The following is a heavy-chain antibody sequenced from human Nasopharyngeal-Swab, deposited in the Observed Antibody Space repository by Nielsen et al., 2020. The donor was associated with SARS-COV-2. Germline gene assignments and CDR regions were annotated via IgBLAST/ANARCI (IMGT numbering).Heavy chain of an antibody. CDR2: ISGSGGST. V-gene: IGHV3-23*01. CDR1: GFTFSSYA. Sequence: ETLSLTCAASGFTFSSYAMSWVRQAPGKGLEWVSAISGSGGSTYYADSVEGRFTISRDNSKNTLYLQMNSLRAEDTAVYYCAKDTPGSSGWYAPFDYWGQGTLVTVSS. CDR3: AKDTPGSSGWYAPFDY. J-gene: IGHJ4*02. D-gene: IGHD6-19*01.